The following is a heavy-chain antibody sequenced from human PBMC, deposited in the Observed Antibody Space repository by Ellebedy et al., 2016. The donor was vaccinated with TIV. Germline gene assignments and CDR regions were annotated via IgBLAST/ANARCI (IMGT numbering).Heavy chain of an antibody. V-gene: IGHV3-7*03. CDR1: GFTLSGSA. CDR2: IKKDGSEK. Sequence: PGGSLRLSCAASGFTLSGSAVHWVRQAPGKGLEWVANIKKDGSEKYYVDSVKARFTISRDNAKNSLYLQMNSLRAEDTAVYYCARDRIMYGMDVWGQGTTVTVSS. J-gene: IGHJ6*02. CDR3: ARDRIMYGMDV. D-gene: IGHD2-15*01.